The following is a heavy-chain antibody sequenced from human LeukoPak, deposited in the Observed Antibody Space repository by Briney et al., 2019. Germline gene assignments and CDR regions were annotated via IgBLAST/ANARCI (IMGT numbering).Heavy chain of an antibody. V-gene: IGHV4-39*01. J-gene: IGHJ5*02. CDR1: GVSISSSNSY. D-gene: IGHD6-13*01. CDR3: ARHPPPYSSSWSGANWFDP. CDR2: IYYSGNT. Sequence: SETLSLTCTVSGVSISSSNSYWGWIRQPPGKGLEWIGSIYYSGNTYYNASLKSQVSISIDTSKNQFSLRLTSVTAADTAVYYCARHPPPYSSSWSGANWFDPWGQGTLVTVSS.